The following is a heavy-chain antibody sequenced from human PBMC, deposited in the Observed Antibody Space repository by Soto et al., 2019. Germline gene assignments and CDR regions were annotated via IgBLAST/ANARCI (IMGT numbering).Heavy chain of an antibody. V-gene: IGHV4-59*01. CDR3: ARGVVGASTGFQH. D-gene: IGHD1-26*01. J-gene: IGHJ1*01. CDR2: ISTSGST. Sequence: QVQLQESGPGLVKTSETLSLTCTVSGGSISSFHWSWIRQPPGRGLEWIGFISTSGSTNYNPSLKSRVTISLDTSKNQFSLKLSSVSAADTAVYYCARGVVGASTGFQHWGQGTLVTVSS. CDR1: GGSISSFH.